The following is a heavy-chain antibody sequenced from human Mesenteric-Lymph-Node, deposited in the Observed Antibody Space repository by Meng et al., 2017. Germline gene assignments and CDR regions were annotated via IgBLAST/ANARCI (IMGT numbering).Heavy chain of an antibody. Sequence: GESLKISCAASGFTSSSYAMSWVRQAPGKGPEWVSQLSADERTITYADSVKGRFTISRDNAKNTLYLQMNGLRVEDTAVYYCARVQKGYCDYWGQGTLVTVSS. V-gene: IGHV3-74*01. CDR3: ARVQKGYCDY. CDR2: LSADERTI. CDR1: GFTSSSYA. J-gene: IGHJ4*02.